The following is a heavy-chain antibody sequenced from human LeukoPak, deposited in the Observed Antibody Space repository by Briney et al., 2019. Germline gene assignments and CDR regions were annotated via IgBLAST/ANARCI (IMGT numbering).Heavy chain of an antibody. CDR3: AKGTHYYDSSGYWGAFDI. J-gene: IGHJ3*02. D-gene: IGHD3-22*01. CDR1: GVTFSSND. V-gene: IGHV3-30*18. Sequence: GGSLRLSCAPSGVTFSSNDIHWVRQAPGKGLEGGVVISYDGGNKYYADSVKGRFAISRDNSKNTLYLKMNSLRAEDTAVYYCAKGTHYYDSSGYWGAFDIWGQGTMVTVSS. CDR2: ISYDGGNK.